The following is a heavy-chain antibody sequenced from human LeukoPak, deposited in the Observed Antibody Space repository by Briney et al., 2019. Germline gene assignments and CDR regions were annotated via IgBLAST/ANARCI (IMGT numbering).Heavy chain of an antibody. CDR2: IYYSGST. CDR1: GGSISSYY. D-gene: IGHD3-22*01. V-gene: IGHV4-59*01. Sequence: SETLSLTCTVSGGSISSYYWSWIRQPPGKGLEWIGYIYYSGSTNYNPSLKSRVTISVDTSKNQFSLKLSSVTAADTAVYYCARMYYYDSSGYYYYYYYCMDVWGKGTTVTVSS. J-gene: IGHJ6*03. CDR3: ARMYYYDSSGYYYYYYYCMDV.